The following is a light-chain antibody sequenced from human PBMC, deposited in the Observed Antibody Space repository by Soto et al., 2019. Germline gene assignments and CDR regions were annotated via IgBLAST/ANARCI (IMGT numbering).Light chain of an antibody. CDR3: SSYISSSTRV. CDR2: EVT. J-gene: IGLJ1*01. V-gene: IGLV2-14*01. Sequence: QSVLTQPASVSGSPGQSVTISCTGTSSDVGGYNSVSWYQQHPGKAPKLVIYEVTNRPSGISNRFSGSKSGNTASLTISGLQAEDEADYYCSSYISSSTRVFGTGTKVTVL. CDR1: SSDVGGYNS.